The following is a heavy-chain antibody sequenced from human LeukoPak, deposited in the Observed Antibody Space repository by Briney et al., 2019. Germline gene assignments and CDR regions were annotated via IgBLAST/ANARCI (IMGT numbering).Heavy chain of an antibody. Sequence: RPSETLSLTCTVSGGSISSGSYYWSWIRQPPGKGLEWIGYIYYSGSTNYNPSLKSRVTISVDTSKNQFSLKLSSVTAADTAVYYCARGDGVVATFFDYWGQGTLVTVSS. CDR2: IYYSGST. V-gene: IGHV4-61*01. CDR3: ARGDGVVATFFDY. J-gene: IGHJ4*02. CDR1: GGSISSGSYY. D-gene: IGHD5-12*01.